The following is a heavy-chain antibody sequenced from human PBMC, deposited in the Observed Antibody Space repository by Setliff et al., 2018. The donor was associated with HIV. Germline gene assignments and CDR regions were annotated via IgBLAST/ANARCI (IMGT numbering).Heavy chain of an antibody. CDR3: ARPMALQYNSWFDP. Sequence: TLSLPCTVSGVSISTRRYYWGWIRQPPGKGLEWIGNINYSGNTYYNPSLKSRVTISVDTSKNQFSLKLSSVTAADTSVYYCARPMALQYNSWFDPWGQGTLVTSPQ. D-gene: IGHD1-20*01. J-gene: IGHJ5*01. CDR1: GVSISTRRYY. V-gene: IGHV4-39*01. CDR2: INYSGNT.